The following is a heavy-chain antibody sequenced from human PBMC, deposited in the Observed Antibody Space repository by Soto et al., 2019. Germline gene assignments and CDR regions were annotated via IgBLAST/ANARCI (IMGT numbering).Heavy chain of an antibody. CDR1: GFTFSSYG. Sequence: GGSLRLSCAASGFTFSSYGMHWVRQAPGKGLEWVAVISYDGSNKYYADSVKGRFTISRDNSKNTLYLQMNSLRAEDTAVYYCAKDRVADYYGSGSYSDYWGQGTLVTVSS. CDR3: AKDRVADYYGSGSYSDY. CDR2: ISYDGSNK. V-gene: IGHV3-30*18. D-gene: IGHD3-10*01. J-gene: IGHJ4*02.